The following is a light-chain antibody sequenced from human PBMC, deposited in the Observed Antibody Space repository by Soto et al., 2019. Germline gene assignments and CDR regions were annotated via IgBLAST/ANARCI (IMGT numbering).Light chain of an antibody. CDR2: GAS. CDR1: QSASSSY. J-gene: IGKJ1*01. V-gene: IGKV3-20*01. CDR3: QQYGSSPRT. Sequence: EIVLTQSPGTLSLSPGERATLSCRASQSASSSYLAWYQQQPGQAPRLLIYGASSRATGIPDRFGGSGSGTDFTLTISRLEPEDFAVYYCQQYGSSPRTFGQGTKVEIK.